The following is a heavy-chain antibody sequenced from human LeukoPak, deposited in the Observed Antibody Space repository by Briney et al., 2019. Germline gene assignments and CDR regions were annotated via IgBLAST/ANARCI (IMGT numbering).Heavy chain of an antibody. CDR3: ARETLTVGYCSSTSCYYYYGMDA. J-gene: IGHJ6*02. D-gene: IGHD2-2*03. CDR2: ISAYNGNT. CDR1: GYTFTSYG. Sequence: ASVKVSCKASGYTFTSYGISWVRQAPGQGLEWMGWISAYNGNTNYAQKLQGRVTMTTDTSTSTAYMELRSLRSDDTAVYYCARETLTVGYCSSTSCYYYYGMDAWGQGTTVTVSS. V-gene: IGHV1-18*01.